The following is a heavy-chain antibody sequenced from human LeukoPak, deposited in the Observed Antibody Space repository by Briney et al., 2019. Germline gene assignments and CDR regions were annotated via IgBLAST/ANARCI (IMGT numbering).Heavy chain of an antibody. J-gene: IGHJ4*02. V-gene: IGHV3-23*01. Sequence: GGSLRLSCAASGFTVSDYSMTWVRQAPGKGLEWVSAISGSGSYTDYADSVKGRFTISKDNSKNTVYMRMSGLRAEDTAVYYCAKRRYDSSGHFDSWGQGTLVTVSS. CDR1: GFTVSDYS. CDR2: ISGSGSYT. CDR3: AKRRYDSSGHFDS. D-gene: IGHD3-22*01.